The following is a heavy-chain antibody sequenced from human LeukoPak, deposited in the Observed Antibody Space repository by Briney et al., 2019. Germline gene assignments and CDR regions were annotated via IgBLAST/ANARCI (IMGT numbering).Heavy chain of an antibody. V-gene: IGHV1-2*02. CDR1: GYTFTGYY. CDR2: INPNSGGT. D-gene: IGHD2-8*01. CDR3: ARGIEYCTNGVCYSRGVYSDY. J-gene: IGHJ4*02. Sequence: ASVKVSCKASGYTFTGYYMHWVRQAPGQGLEWMGWINPNSGGTNYAQKFQGRVTMTRDTSISTAYMELSRLRSDDTAVYYCARGIEYCTNGVCYSRGVYSDYWGQGTLVTVSS.